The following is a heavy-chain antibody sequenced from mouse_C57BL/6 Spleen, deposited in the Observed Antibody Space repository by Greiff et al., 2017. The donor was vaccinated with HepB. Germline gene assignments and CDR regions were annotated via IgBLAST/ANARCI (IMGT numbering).Heavy chain of an antibody. CDR1: GYTFTSYW. CDR2: IDPSDSET. Sequence: QVQLKQPGAELVRPGSSVKLSCKASGYTFTSYWMHWVKQRPIQGLEWIGNIDPSDSETHYNQKFKDKATLTVDKSSSTAYMQLSSLTSEDSAVYYCARGGSSGRFAYCGQGTLVTVSA. D-gene: IGHD3-2*02. V-gene: IGHV1-52*01. CDR3: ARGGSSGRFAY. J-gene: IGHJ3*01.